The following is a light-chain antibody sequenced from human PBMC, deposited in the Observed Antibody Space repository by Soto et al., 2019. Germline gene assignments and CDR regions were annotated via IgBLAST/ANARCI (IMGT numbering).Light chain of an antibody. J-gene: IGKJ5*01. V-gene: IGKV3-15*01. CDR3: QQYTNWPPIT. CDR2: GSS. CDR1: QSVGSN. Sequence: EIVMTQSPATLSVSPGERATLSCRASQSVGSNLAWFQQKPGQAPRLLIYGSSTRATGVPARFSGSGSGADFTLTISNLQSEDFAVYYCQQYTNWPPITFGQGTRLE.